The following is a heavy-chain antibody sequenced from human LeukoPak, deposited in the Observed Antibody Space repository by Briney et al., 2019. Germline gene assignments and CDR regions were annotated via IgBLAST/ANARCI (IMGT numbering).Heavy chain of an antibody. D-gene: IGHD3-3*01. CDR3: AKGDVGVVIRRVRYYYYGMDV. CDR2: IGTAGDP. CDR1: GFTFSSYD. Sequence: GGSLRLSCAASGFTFSSYDMHWVRQATGKGLEWVSAIGTAGDPYYPGSVKGRFTISRDNSKNTLYLQMNSLRAEDTAVYYCAKGDVGVVIRRVRYYYYGMDVWGQGTTVTVSS. J-gene: IGHJ6*02. V-gene: IGHV3-13*05.